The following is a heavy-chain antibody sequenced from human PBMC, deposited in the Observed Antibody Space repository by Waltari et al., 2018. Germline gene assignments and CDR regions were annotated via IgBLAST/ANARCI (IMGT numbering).Heavy chain of an antibody. CDR3: ARGLRYFDWLPSSHFDY. D-gene: IGHD3-9*01. J-gene: IGHJ4*02. CDR1: GGSFSGYY. Sequence: QVQLQQWGAGLLTPSETLSLTCAVYGGSFSGYYWRWIRQHPGKGLEWIGEINHSGSNNYNPSLKSRVTISVDTSKNQFSLKLSSVTAADTAVYYCARGLRYFDWLPSSHFDYWGQGTLVTVSS. V-gene: IGHV4-34*01. CDR2: INHSGSN.